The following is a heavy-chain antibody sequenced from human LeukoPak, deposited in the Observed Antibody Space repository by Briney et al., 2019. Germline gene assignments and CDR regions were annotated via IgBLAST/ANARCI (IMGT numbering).Heavy chain of an antibody. D-gene: IGHD2-8*02. V-gene: IGHV4-34*01. CDR2: ANHNGGT. CDR1: GGSFSGYY. Sequence: PSETLSLTCAVTGGSFSGYYWTWVRQPPGKGLEWIGEANHNGGTNYSPSLKSRINISVDTSKNQFSLKLNSVTAADTAVYFCARGIVLTGYASFDYWGQGTPVTVSS. J-gene: IGHJ4*02. CDR3: ARGIVLTGYASFDY.